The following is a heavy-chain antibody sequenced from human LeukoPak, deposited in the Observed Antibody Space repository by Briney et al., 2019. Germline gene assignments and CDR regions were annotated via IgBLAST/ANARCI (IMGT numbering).Heavy chain of an antibody. Sequence: GGSLRLSCAASGFTFSSYSMNWVRQAPGKGLEWVSSISSSSSYIYYADSVKGRFTISRDNAKNSLYLQMNSLRAEDTAVYYCVRVIHEPSGWLNYWGQGTLVTVSS. CDR1: GFTFSSYS. V-gene: IGHV3-21*01. D-gene: IGHD6-19*01. CDR3: VRVIHEPSGWLNY. J-gene: IGHJ4*02. CDR2: ISSSSSYI.